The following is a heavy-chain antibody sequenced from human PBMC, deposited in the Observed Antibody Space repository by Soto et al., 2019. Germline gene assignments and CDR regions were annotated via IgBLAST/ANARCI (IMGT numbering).Heavy chain of an antibody. J-gene: IGHJ4*02. CDR2: ISSYGADT. CDR3: VKEGYMRSDWYGQFDY. Sequence: EVQLVESGGTLVQPGGSLRLSCSASGFTFNSYAMHWVRQAPGKGLEFVSAISSYGADTYYADSVKGRFASSRDNSKNTLYLQMSSLRAEDTALYYCVKEGYMRSDWYGQFDYWGQGALVTVSS. V-gene: IGHV3-64D*06. CDR1: GFTFNSYA. D-gene: IGHD6-19*01.